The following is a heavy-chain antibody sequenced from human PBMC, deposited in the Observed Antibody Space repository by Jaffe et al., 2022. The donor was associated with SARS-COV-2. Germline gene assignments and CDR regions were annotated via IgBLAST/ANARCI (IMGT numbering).Heavy chain of an antibody. V-gene: IGHV4-59*01. CDR2: IYYSGST. D-gene: IGHD4-17*01. CDR1: GGSISSYY. CDR3: ARAPPIGNDYGDYDSYGMDV. Sequence: QVQLQESGPGLVKPSETLSLTCTVSGGSISSYYWSWIRQPPGKGLEWIGYIYYSGSTNYNPSLKSRVTISVDTSKNQFSLKLSSVTAADTAVYYCARAPPIGNDYGDYDSYGMDVWGQGTTVTVSS. J-gene: IGHJ6*02.